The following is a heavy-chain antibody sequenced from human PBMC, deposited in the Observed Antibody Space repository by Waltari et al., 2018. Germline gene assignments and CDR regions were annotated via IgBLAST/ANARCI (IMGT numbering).Heavy chain of an antibody. D-gene: IGHD6-13*01. CDR2: IRSKPNNYAT. CDR3: TGGAVTGTDF. CDR1: GFPFSGST. Sequence: EVQVVESGAGLVQPGGSLKLSCATSGFPFSGSTIPWVRQTSGKGLEWVGRIRSKPNNYATRYTASVEGRFTISRDDSENTAYLQMNSLMTEDTAVYYCTGGAVTGTDFWGQGTLVTVSS. J-gene: IGHJ4*02. V-gene: IGHV3-73*01.